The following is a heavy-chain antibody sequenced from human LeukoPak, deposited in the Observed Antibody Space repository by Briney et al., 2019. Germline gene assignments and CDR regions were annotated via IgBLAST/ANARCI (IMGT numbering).Heavy chain of an antibody. D-gene: IGHD5-18*01. CDR1: GGTFSSYA. Sequence: GSSVKVSCKASGGTFSSYAISWVRQAPGQGLEWMGGIIPIFGTANYAQKFQGRVTITADKSTSTAYMELSSLRSQDTAVYYCAREIQLDAFDIWGQGTLVTVSS. CDR3: AREIQLDAFDI. J-gene: IGHJ3*02. V-gene: IGHV1-69*06. CDR2: IIPIFGTA.